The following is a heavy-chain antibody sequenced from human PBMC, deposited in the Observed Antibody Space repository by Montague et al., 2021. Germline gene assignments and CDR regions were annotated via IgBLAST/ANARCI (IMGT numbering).Heavy chain of an antibody. J-gene: IGHJ5*02. V-gene: IGHV2-5*02. CDR3: AHRVVWAAGRNWFDA. CDR2: IYWDDEK. CDR1: GAYISNYNW. Sequence: TLSLTCTVSGAYISNYNWFWIRQPPGKALEWLALIYWDDEKRXSPSLKRRLTITKDTSKNQVVLTMTNVDPVDTGTYYCAHRVVWAAGRNWFDAWGQGTLVTVSS. D-gene: IGHD6-13*01.